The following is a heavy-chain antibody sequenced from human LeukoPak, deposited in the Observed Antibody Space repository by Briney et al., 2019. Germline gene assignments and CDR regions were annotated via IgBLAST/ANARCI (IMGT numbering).Heavy chain of an antibody. CDR3: ASSLRLWGTFDY. CDR1: GFTFSSYA. CDR2: ISGSGGST. V-gene: IGHV3-23*01. J-gene: IGHJ4*02. Sequence: GGSLRLSCAASGFTFSSYAMSWVRHAPEKGLEWVSAISGSGGSTYYADSVKGRFTISRDNSKNTLYLQMNSLRAEDTAVYYCASSLRLWGTFDYWGQGTLVTVSS. D-gene: IGHD6-25*01.